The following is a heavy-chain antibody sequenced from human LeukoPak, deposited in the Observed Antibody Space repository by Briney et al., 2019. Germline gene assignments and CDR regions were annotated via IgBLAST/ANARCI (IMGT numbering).Heavy chain of an antibody. CDR1: GGIFSSYA. CDR3: ARGITMVARAYYYGMDV. J-gene: IGHJ6*02. Sequence: GASVKVSCKASGGIFSSYAISWVRQAPEQGLEWMGGIIPIFGTANYAQKFQGRVTITADESTSTVYMELSSLRSEDTAVYYCARGITMVARAYYYGMDVWGQGTTVTVSS. CDR2: IIPIFGTA. D-gene: IGHD3-10*01. V-gene: IGHV1-69*13.